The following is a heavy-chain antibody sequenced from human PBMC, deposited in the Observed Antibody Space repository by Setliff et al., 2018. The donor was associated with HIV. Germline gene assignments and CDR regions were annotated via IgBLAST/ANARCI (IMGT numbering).Heavy chain of an antibody. V-gene: IGHV4-31*03. CDR3: ARDLRGARWYFDY. CDR1: GGSISSGGYY. D-gene: IGHD3-10*01. Sequence: TLSLTCTVSGGSISSGGYYWSWIRQHPGKGLEWIRYIYYSGATYYNPSLRSRVTISVDSSKNQFSLRLSSLTAADTAVYFCARDLRGARWYFDYWSQGTLVTVSS. J-gene: IGHJ4*02. CDR2: IYYSGAT.